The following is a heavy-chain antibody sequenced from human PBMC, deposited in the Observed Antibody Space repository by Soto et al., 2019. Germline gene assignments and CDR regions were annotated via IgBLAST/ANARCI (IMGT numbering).Heavy chain of an antibody. V-gene: IGHV3-23*01. CDR2: ISGSGGST. J-gene: IGHJ3*02. Sequence: GGSLRLSCAASGFTFSSYAMSWVRQAPGKGLEWVSAISGSGGSTYYADSVKGRFTISRDNSKNTLYLQMNSLRAEDTAVYYCAKDRGEDCSGGSCDAFDIWGQGTMVTVSS. D-gene: IGHD2-15*01. CDR1: GFTFSSYA. CDR3: AKDRGEDCSGGSCDAFDI.